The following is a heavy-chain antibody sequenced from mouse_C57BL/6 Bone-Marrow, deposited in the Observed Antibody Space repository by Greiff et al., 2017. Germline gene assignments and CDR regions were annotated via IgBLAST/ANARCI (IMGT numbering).Heavy chain of an antibody. J-gene: IGHJ1*03. V-gene: IGHV1-64*01. D-gene: IGHD1-1*01. CDR2: IHPNSGST. CDR3: ARLGGRGYFDV. Sequence: VQLQQPGAELVKPGASVKLSCKASGYTFTSYWMHWVKQRPGQGLEWIGMIHPNSGSTNYNEKFKSKATLTVDKSSSTAYMQLSSLTSEDSAVYYCARLGGRGYFDVWGTGTTVTGAS. CDR1: GYTFTSYW.